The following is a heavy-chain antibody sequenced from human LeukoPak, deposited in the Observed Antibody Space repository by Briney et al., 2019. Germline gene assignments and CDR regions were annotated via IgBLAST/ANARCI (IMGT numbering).Heavy chain of an antibody. Sequence: GGSLRLSCAASGFTFSSYAMSWVRQAPGKGLEWVPAINGSEHSTYYADSVKGRFTISRDNSKNTLYLQMNSLRAEDTAVYYCAKEARGYSYGDYWGQGTLVTVSS. D-gene: IGHD5-18*01. CDR1: GFTFSSYA. CDR3: AKEARGYSYGDY. CDR2: INGSEHST. J-gene: IGHJ4*02. V-gene: IGHV3-23*01.